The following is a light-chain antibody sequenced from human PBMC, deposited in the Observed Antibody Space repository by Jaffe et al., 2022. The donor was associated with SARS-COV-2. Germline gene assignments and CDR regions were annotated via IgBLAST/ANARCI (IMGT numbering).Light chain of an antibody. CDR1: QSLLHSNGYNY. Sequence: DIVMTQSPLSLPVTPGEPASISCRSSQSLLHSNGYNYLDWYLQKPGQSPQLLISLSSSRASGVPDRFSGSGSGTDFTLKISRVEAEDVGIYYCMQALQTPITFGQGTRLEIK. J-gene: IGKJ5*01. CDR3: MQALQTPIT. CDR2: LSS. V-gene: IGKV2-28*01.